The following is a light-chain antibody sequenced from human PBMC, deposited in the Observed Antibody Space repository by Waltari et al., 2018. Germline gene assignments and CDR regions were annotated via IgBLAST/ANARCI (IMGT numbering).Light chain of an antibody. CDR3: QQRSKWPWA. Sequence: SCRASQSINSYLAWYQHKPGQAPRLLIYDASIRVTGIPARFSGSGSGTDFTLTISSLEPEDFAVYYCQQRSKWPWAFGQGTKVEIK. CDR2: DAS. J-gene: IGKJ1*01. V-gene: IGKV3-11*01. CDR1: QSINSY.